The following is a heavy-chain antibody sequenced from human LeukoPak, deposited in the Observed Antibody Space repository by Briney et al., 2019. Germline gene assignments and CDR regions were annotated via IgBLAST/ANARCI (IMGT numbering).Heavy chain of an antibody. V-gene: IGHV3-30*03. CDR1: RFTFSNYG. CDR2: ISYDGGDK. D-gene: IGHD1-26*01. J-gene: IGHJ3*02. CDR3: ESGSLDI. Sequence: GSLRLSCEASRFTFSNYGMHWVRQAPGKGLEWVALISYDGGDKKCADSVKGRFTISRDNSKHTLYLQMNSLRTDDTAVYYCESGSLDIWGQGTMVTVSS.